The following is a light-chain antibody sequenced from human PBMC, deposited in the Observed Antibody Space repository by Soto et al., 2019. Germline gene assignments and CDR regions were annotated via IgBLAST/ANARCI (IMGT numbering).Light chain of an antibody. CDR2: DVT. V-gene: IGLV2-14*03. CDR1: SSDVGGYNF. J-gene: IGLJ3*02. Sequence: QSALSQTASVSGSPGQSITISCTGTSSDVGGYNFVSWYQQHPGNAPKLIIYDVTSRPSGVSNRFSGSKSGNAASLTISALEAEDEALYYCNSYTTSGAVVFGGGTKLTVL. CDR3: NSYTTSGAVV.